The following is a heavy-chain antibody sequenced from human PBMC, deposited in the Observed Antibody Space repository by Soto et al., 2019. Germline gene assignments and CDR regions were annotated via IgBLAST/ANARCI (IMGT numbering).Heavy chain of an antibody. J-gene: IGHJ4*02. D-gene: IGHD3-22*01. CDR3: AKDFPNYYDSSGYYYAY. CDR1: GFTFSSYA. V-gene: IGHV3-23*01. Sequence: GGSLRLSCAASGFTFSSYAMSWVRQAPGKGLEWVSAISGSGGSTYYADSVKGRFTISRDNSKNTLYLQMNSLRAEDTAVYYCAKDFPNYYDSSGYYYAYWGQGTLVTVSS. CDR2: ISGSGGST.